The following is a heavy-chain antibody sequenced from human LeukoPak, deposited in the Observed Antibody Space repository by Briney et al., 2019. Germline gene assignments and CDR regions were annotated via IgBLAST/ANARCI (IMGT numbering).Heavy chain of an antibody. CDR2: ISYDGTN. CDR1: GFTFSNFG. CDR3: AKQWSGGVIPDAFDI. J-gene: IGHJ3*02. Sequence: GGSLRLSCAASGFTFSNFGMHWVRQAPGKGLEWAAVISYDGTNYYADSVKGRFTISRDNSKNTLYLQMNSLRDEDTAVYYCAKQWSGGVIPDAFDIWGQGTMVTVSS. D-gene: IGHD3-16*02. V-gene: IGHV3-30*18.